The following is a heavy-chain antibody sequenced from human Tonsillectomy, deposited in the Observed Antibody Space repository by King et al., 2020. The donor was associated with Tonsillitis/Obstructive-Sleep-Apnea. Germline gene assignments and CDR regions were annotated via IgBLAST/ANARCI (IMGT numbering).Heavy chain of an antibody. D-gene: IGHD2-2*01. Sequence: VQLQQWGAGLLKPSENLSLTCAVYGGSFSGYYWSWIRQPPGKGLEWIGEINHSGSTNYNPSLKSRVTISVDTSKNQFSLKLSPVTAADPAVYYCACHIVVVPAAIGWFDPWGQGTLVTVSS. CDR2: INHSGST. J-gene: IGHJ5*02. V-gene: IGHV4-34*01. CDR1: GGSFSGYY. CDR3: ACHIVVVPAAIGWFDP.